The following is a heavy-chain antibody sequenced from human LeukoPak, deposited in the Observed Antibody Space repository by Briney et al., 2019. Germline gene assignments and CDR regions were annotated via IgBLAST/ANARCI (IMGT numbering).Heavy chain of an antibody. CDR1: GYTFTSYG. CDR2: ISAYNANT. D-gene: IGHD6-19*01. CDR3: AREQWLNPFDY. V-gene: IGHV1-18*01. Sequence: ASVKVSCKASGYTFTSYGITWVRQAPGQGLEWMGWISAYNANTNYAQNLQGRVTMTTDTSTSTAYMELRSLRSDDTAVYYCAREQWLNPFDYWGQGTLVTVSS. J-gene: IGHJ4*02.